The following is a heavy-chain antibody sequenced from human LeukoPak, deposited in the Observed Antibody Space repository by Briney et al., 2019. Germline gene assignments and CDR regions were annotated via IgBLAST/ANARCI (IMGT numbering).Heavy chain of an antibody. CDR1: GFTFSSYA. CDR3: AKAPRRNYCSSTSCSSTNNWFDP. Sequence: GGSLRLSCAASGFTFSSYAMSWVRQAPGKGLEWVSAISGSGGSTYYADSVKGRFTISRDNSKNTLYLQMNSLRAEDTAVYYCAKAPRRNYCSSTSCSSTNNWFDPWGQGTLATVSS. V-gene: IGHV3-23*01. D-gene: IGHD2-2*01. J-gene: IGHJ5*02. CDR2: ISGSGGST.